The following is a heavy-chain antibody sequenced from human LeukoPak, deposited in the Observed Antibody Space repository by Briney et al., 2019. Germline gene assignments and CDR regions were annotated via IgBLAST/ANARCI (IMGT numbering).Heavy chain of an antibody. CDR2: IIPIFGTA. CDR3: ASSKGYSYGT. Sequence: ASVKVSCKASGGTFSSYAISWVRQAPGQGVEWMGGIIPIFGTANYAQKCQARVTITADKSTRTPHMDLSIPRSVDTAVHYCASSKGYSYGTWGQGTLVTVSS. V-gene: IGHV1-69*06. J-gene: IGHJ5*02. CDR1: GGTFSSYA. D-gene: IGHD5-18*01.